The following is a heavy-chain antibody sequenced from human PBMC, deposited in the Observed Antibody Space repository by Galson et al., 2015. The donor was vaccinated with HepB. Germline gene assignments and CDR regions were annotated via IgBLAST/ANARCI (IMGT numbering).Heavy chain of an antibody. CDR2: IKQDGSEK. D-gene: IGHD1-26*01. CDR3: ARDSGSYYHYYYGMDV. J-gene: IGHJ6*02. Sequence: SLRLSCAASGFTFSSYWMSWVRQAPGKGLEWVANIKQDGSEKYYVDSVKGRFTISRDNAKNSLYLQMNSLRAEDTAVYYCARDSGSYYHYYYGMDVWGQGTTVTVSS. V-gene: IGHV3-7*01. CDR1: GFTFSSYW.